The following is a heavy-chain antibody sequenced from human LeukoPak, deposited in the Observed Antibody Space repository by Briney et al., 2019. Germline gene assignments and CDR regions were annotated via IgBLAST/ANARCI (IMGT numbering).Heavy chain of an antibody. J-gene: IGHJ4*02. CDR1: GYSISSGYY. D-gene: IGHD1-26*01. Sequence: SETLSLTCTVSGYSISSGYYWDWIRQPPGKGLEWIGTIYHSGRTDYNPSLKSRVTISVDTSNNQFSLKLSSVTAADTAVYYCARVSGGYYRGVDYWGQGTLVTVSS. V-gene: IGHV4-38-2*02. CDR3: ARVSGGYYRGVDY. CDR2: IYHSGRT.